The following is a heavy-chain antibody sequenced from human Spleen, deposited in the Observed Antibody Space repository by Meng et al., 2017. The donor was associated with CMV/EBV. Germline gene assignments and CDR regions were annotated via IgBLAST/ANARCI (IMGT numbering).Heavy chain of an antibody. J-gene: IGHJ4*02. CDR2: IKQDGSER. Sequence: GESLKISCAPSGFTFSSYWMDWVRQAPGKGLEWVANIKQDGSERNYLDSVKGRFSISRDNAKNTVYLQMDSLRVEDTAVYYCGGGSGWIFDYWGQGALVTVSS. CDR1: GFTFSSYW. CDR3: GGGSGWIFDY. D-gene: IGHD2-2*03. V-gene: IGHV3-7*01.